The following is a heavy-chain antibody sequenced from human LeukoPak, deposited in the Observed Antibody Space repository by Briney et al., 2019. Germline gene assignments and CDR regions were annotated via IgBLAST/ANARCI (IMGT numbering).Heavy chain of an antibody. CDR2: ISGSGGTT. CDR1: GFTFRSDA. V-gene: IGHV3-23*01. CDR3: AKDITVPNWVVFDY. J-gene: IGHJ4*02. D-gene: IGHD7-27*01. Sequence: GGSLRLSWAASGFTFRSDAMSWVRQAPGKGLYWVSSISGSGGTTFYADSVKGRFTISRDNSKNTLYLQMNSLRAEDTAVYYCAKDITVPNWVVFDYWGQGILVTVSS.